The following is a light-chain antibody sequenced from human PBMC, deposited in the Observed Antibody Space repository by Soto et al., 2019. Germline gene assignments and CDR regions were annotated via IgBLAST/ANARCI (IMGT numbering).Light chain of an antibody. Sequence: QSALTQPASVSGSPGQSITISCTGTSSDVGGYNYVSWYQQHPGKAPKLMIYDVSNRHSGVSNRFSGSKSGNTASLTISGLQAEDEADYYCSSYTSSILFGGGTKLTVL. J-gene: IGLJ2*01. CDR1: SSDVGGYNY. CDR3: SSYTSSIL. CDR2: DVS. V-gene: IGLV2-14*01.